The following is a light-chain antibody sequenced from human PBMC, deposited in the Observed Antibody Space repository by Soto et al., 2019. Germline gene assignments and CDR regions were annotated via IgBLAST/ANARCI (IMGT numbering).Light chain of an antibody. J-gene: IGKJ2*01. CDR1: QSINTW. CDR2: KAS. CDR3: QQYSTYPYI. V-gene: IGKV1-5*03. Sequence: DIQMTQSPSTLSASVGDRVTITCRASQSINTWLAWYRQKAGKAPKLLIYKASDLQSGVPARFSGSGLGTEFSLSISSLQPDDFATYYCQQYSTYPYIFGQGTKVEIK.